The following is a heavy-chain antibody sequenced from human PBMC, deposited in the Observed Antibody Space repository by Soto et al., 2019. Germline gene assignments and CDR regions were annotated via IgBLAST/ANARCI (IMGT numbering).Heavy chain of an antibody. CDR1: GFTFSDHY. CDR2: TRNKANSYTT. J-gene: IGHJ6*02. CDR3: AREYYDSSGYPYGMDV. Sequence: GGSLRLSCAASGFTFSDHYMDGVRQAPGKGLEWVGRTRNKANSYTTEYAASVKGRFTISRDDSKNSLYLQMNSLKTEDTAVYYCAREYYDSSGYPYGMDVWGQGTTVTVSS. V-gene: IGHV3-72*01. D-gene: IGHD3-22*01.